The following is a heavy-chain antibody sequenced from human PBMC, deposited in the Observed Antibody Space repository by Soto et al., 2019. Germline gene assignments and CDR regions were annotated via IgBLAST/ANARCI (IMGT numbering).Heavy chain of an antibody. J-gene: IGHJ4*02. CDR3: ASSYGSGYRAFDY. V-gene: IGHV1-69*02. D-gene: IGHD3-10*01. CDR2: INPILSMS. CDR1: GDTFTFYS. Sequence: QVQLGQSGAEVKKPGSSVRVSCKASGDTFTFYSINWVRQAPGLGLEWMGRINPILSMSNYAQRFQGRVTITADKSTTPAYMELSSLTSQDTAMYYCASSYGSGYRAFDYWGQGALVTVSS.